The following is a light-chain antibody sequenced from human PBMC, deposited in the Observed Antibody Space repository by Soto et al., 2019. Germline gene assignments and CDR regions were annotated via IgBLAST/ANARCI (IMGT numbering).Light chain of an antibody. CDR1: QNIYIY. Sequence: SPGTLSLSPGERATLSCRASQNIYIYLAWFQKKPGQAPRLLIYDASNRATGVPARFSGSGSGTDFTLTISSLEPEDFAVYYCQQRSNWPPITFGHGTRLEIK. V-gene: IGKV3-11*01. J-gene: IGKJ5*01. CDR3: QQRSNWPPIT. CDR2: DAS.